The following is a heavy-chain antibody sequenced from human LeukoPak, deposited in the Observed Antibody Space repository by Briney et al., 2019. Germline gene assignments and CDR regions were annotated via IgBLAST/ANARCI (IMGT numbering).Heavy chain of an antibody. CDR2: IYYSGST. V-gene: IGHV4-59*01. J-gene: IGHJ6*02. CDR1: GGSISTFY. D-gene: IGHD4-17*01. Sequence: SETLSLTCTVSGGSISTFYWSWLRQPPGKGLEWIGYIYYSGSTNYNPSLKSRVTISVETSKNQFSLRLSSVTGADTAVYYCAREDPQTTVPEGLDVWGQGTTVTVSS. CDR3: AREDPQTTVPEGLDV.